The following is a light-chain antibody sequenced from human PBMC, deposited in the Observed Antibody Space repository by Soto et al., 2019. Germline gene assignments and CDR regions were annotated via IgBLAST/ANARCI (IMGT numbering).Light chain of an antibody. CDR1: QSLLHSTGSNY. CDR2: LGS. J-gene: IGKJ5*01. V-gene: IGKV2-28*01. CDR3: MQALQIPPT. Sequence: IVMTQFPLSLPVTPGEPASISCRSSQSLLHSTGSNYLDWYLQKPGQSPQLLISLGSDRASGVPDRFSGSGSSTVFTLKISKVEAEDVGVYYCMQALQIPPTFGQGTRLEIK.